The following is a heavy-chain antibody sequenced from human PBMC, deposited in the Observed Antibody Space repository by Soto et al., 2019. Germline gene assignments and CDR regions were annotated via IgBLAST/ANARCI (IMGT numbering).Heavy chain of an antibody. Sequence: GGSLRLSCAASGFTFSSYGMHWVRQAPGKGLDWVAVISYDGSNKYYADSVKGRFTISRDNSKNTLYLQMNSLRAEDTAVYYCAKENYPYYFDYWGQGTLVTVSS. CDR1: GFTFSSYG. CDR2: ISYDGSNK. J-gene: IGHJ4*02. D-gene: IGHD1-7*01. V-gene: IGHV3-30*18. CDR3: AKENYPYYFDY.